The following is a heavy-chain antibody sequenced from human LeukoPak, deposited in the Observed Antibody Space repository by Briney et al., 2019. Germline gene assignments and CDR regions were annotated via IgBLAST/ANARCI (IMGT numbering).Heavy chain of an antibody. V-gene: IGHV4-59*01. D-gene: IGHD3-10*01. CDR3: ARVRYYGSGSYDAFDI. CDR2: IYYSGST. CDR1: GGSISSYY. Sequence: SETLSLTCTVSGGSISSYYWSWIRQPPGKGLEWIGYIYYSGSTNYNPSLKSRVTISVDTSKNQFSLKLSSVTAADTAVYYCARVRYYGSGSYDAFDIWGQGTMVTVSS. J-gene: IGHJ3*02.